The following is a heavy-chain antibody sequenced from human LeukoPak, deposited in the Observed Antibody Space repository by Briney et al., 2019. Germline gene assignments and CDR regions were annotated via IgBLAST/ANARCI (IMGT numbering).Heavy chain of an antibody. CDR2: IWYGGSNK. Sequence: GRSLRLSCAASGFTFSSYGMHWVRQAPGKGLEWVAVIWYGGSNKYYADSVKGRFTISRDNSKNTLYLQMNSLRAEDTAVYYCAKGDCTNGVCSEPFDIWGQGTMVTVSS. CDR3: AKGDCTNGVCSEPFDI. V-gene: IGHV3-30*18. D-gene: IGHD2-8*01. J-gene: IGHJ3*02. CDR1: GFTFSSYG.